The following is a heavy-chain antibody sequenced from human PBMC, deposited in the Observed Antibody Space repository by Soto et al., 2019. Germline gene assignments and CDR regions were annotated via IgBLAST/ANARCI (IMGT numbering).Heavy chain of an antibody. J-gene: IGHJ4*02. V-gene: IGHV4-39*01. CDR2: VYYSGST. D-gene: IGHD1-7*01. CDR1: GGSISSSSYY. CDR3: ARLKRGTPDY. Sequence: SETLSLTCTVSGGSISSSSYYWGWIRQPPGKGLEWIGKVYYSGSTYYNPSLKSRVTISFDTSKNQFSLKLSFVTAAGTAVYYCARLKRGTPDYWGQGTLVTVSS.